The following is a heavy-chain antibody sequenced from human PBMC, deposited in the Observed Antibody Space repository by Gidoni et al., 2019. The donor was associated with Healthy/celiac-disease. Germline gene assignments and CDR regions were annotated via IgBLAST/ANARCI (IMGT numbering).Heavy chain of an antibody. CDR3: ARDNIGYYYYYYGMDV. CDR1: GGSFSGYY. D-gene: IGHD3-16*02. J-gene: IGHJ6*02. Sequence: QVQLQQWGAGLLKPSETLSLTCAVYGGSFSGYYWSWIRQPPGKGLEWIGEINHSGSTNYNPSLKSRVTISVDTSKNQFSLKLSSVTAADTAVYYCARDNIGYYYYYYGMDVWGQGTTVTVSS. V-gene: IGHV4-34*01. CDR2: INHSGST.